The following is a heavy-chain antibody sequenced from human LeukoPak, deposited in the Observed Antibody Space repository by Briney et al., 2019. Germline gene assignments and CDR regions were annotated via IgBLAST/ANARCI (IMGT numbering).Heavy chain of an antibody. CDR1: GFTVSSNY. Sequence: PGGSLRLSCAASGFTVSSNYMSWVRQAPGKGLEWVSVIYSGGSTYYADSVKGRFTISRHNSKNTLYLQMNSLRAEDTAVYYCARVTMVRGVIFIFDYWGQGTLVTVSS. V-gene: IGHV3-53*04. CDR2: IYSGGST. D-gene: IGHD3-10*01. J-gene: IGHJ4*02. CDR3: ARVTMVRGVIFIFDY.